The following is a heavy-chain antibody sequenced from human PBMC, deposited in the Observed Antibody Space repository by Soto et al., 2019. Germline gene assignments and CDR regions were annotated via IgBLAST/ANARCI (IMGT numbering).Heavy chain of an antibody. V-gene: IGHV1-2*04. CDR2: INPNSGGT. J-gene: IGHJ4*02. CDR1: GYTFTGYY. D-gene: IGHD4-4*01. Sequence: ASVKVSCKASGYTFTGYYMHWVRQAPGQGLEWMGWINPNSGGTNYAQKFQGWVTMTRDTSISTAYMELSRLRSDDTAVYYCARAPPDKTTVTTGDTPYYFDYWGQGTLVTVSS. CDR3: ARAPPDKTTVTTGDTPYYFDY.